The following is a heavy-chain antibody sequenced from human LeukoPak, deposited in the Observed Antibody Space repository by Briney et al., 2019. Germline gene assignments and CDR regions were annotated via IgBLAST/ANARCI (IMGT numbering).Heavy chain of an antibody. CDR2: IYPGDSDT. J-gene: IGHJ4*02. V-gene: IGHV5-51*01. D-gene: IGHD6-19*01. CDR1: GYRFTNYW. Sequence: GESLKISCKGSGYRFTNYWIGWVRQMPGEGLEWMGVIYPGDSDTSYRPSFQGQVTISADKSISTAYLQWSSLKASDTAMYYCATAGYTSGWYYWGQGTLVTVSS. CDR3: ATAGYTSGWYY.